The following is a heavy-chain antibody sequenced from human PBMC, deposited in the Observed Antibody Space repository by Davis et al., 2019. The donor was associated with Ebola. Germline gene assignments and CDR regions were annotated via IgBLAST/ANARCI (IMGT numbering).Heavy chain of an antibody. CDR2: ISSSGRNI. CDR1: GVSFSSFD. CDR3: AREIAVAYFDY. Sequence: GESLKISCAVSGVSFSSFDLNWVRQAPGKGLEWVSYISSSGRNIHYADSVKGRFTISRDNAKQLLFLQMNSLRVEDTAVYYCAREIAVAYFDYWGQGTLVTVSS. V-gene: IGHV3-48*03. D-gene: IGHD6-19*01. J-gene: IGHJ4*02.